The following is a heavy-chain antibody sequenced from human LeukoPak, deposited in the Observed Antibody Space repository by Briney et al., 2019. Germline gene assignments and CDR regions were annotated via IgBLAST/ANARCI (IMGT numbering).Heavy chain of an antibody. CDR3: ARRAGAYSHPYDY. Sequence: GGTLRLSCAASGFTFSNHGMSWVRQAPGKGLEWVSFIYSDNTHYSDSVKGRFTISRDNSKNTLYLQMNSLRAEDTAVYYCARRAGAYSHPYDYWGQGTLVTVSS. V-gene: IGHV3-53*01. J-gene: IGHJ4*02. CDR1: GFTFSNHG. D-gene: IGHD4/OR15-4a*01. CDR2: IYSDNT.